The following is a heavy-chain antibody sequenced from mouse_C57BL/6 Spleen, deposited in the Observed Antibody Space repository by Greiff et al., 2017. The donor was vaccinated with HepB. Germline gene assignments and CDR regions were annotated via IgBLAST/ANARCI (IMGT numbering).Heavy chain of an antibody. V-gene: IGHV1-47*01. D-gene: IGHD1-1*01. Sequence: VQLQQSGAELVKPGASVKMSCKASGYTFTTYPIEWMKQNHGKSLEWIGNFHPYNDDTKYNEKFKGKATLTVEKSSSTVYLELSRVTYDDSAVYYCARSYYGSSYVPYFDYWGQGTTLTVSS. CDR3: ARSYYGSSYVPYFDY. CDR2: FHPYNDDT. CDR1: GYTFTTYP. J-gene: IGHJ2*01.